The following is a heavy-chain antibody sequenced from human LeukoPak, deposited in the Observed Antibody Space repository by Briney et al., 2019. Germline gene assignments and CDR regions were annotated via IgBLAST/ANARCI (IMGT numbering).Heavy chain of an antibody. J-gene: IGHJ4*02. CDR2: INPNSGGT. D-gene: IGHD6-6*01. V-gene: IGHV1-2*02. Sequence: ASVKVSCKASGYTFTGYYMHWVRQAPGQGLEWMGWINPNSGGTNYAQKFQGRVTMTRDTSTSTVYMELSSLRSEDTAVYYCAREYSSSSFPSFDYWGQGTLVTVSS. CDR1: GYTFTGYY. CDR3: AREYSSSSFPSFDY.